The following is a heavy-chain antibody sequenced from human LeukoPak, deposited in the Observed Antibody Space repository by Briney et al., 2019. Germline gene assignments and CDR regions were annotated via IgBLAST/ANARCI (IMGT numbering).Heavy chain of an antibody. J-gene: IGHJ4*02. CDR2: ISGSNSYI. CDR1: GFTLSSYT. V-gene: IGHV3-21*01. Sequence: GGSLRLSCAASGFTLSSYTMHWIRQAPGKGLEWVSSISGSNSYIFYADSVKGRFTVSRDNAKDSLYLQMNSLRAEDTAVYYCARDRTAVARSFGGEDYWGQGTLVTVSS. D-gene: IGHD6-19*01. CDR3: ARDRTAVARSFGGEDY.